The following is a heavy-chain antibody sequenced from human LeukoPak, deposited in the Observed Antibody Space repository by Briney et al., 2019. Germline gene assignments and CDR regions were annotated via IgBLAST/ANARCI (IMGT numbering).Heavy chain of an antibody. Sequence: GGSLRLSCAASGFTFDDYAMHWVRQAPGKVLEWVSGISCNSGSIGYADSVKGRFTIPRDNAKNSLFLQMNSLRVEATAVYSCARARVAVAGFFDYWGQGTLVTVSS. CDR1: GFTFDDYA. CDR3: ARARVAVAGFFDY. V-gene: IGHV3-9*01. CDR2: ISCNSGSI. J-gene: IGHJ4*02. D-gene: IGHD6-19*01.